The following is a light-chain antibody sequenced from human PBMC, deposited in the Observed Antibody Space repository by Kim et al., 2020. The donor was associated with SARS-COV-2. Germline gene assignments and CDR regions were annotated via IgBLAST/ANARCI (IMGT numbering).Light chain of an antibody. Sequence: DIRIPQSPSSLSASVGYRVTITCPASQDINKYLNWYQQEPGKAHKLLIYDASNLETGVPPRFSGGGSETDFTFTISSLQPEDFKTYHCLKYGGGPYSCGQGTNREI. V-gene: IGKV1-33*01. CDR1: QDINKY. CDR2: DAS. CDR3: LKYGGGPYS. J-gene: IGKJ2*01.